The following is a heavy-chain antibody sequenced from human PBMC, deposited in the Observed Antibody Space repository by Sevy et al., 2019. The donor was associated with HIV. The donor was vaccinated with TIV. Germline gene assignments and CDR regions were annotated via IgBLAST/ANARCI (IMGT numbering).Heavy chain of an antibody. Sequence: GGSRRLSCAASGFIFSSYVMSWVRQAPGKGLEWVSTISGSGGSTYYADSVKGRFTISRDNSKNTLDLQMNSLRAEDTAVYYCEAIATAGRDYWGQGTLVTVSS. V-gene: IGHV3-23*01. D-gene: IGHD6-13*01. CDR3: EAIATAGRDY. J-gene: IGHJ4*02. CDR1: GFIFSSYV. CDR2: ISGSGGST.